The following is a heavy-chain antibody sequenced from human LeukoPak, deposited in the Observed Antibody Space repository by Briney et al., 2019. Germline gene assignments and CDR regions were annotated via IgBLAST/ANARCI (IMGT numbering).Heavy chain of an antibody. CDR2: ISWNSGSM. V-gene: IGHV3-9*01. CDR1: GFTFDDYA. D-gene: IGHD7-27*01. CDR3: ATSPNWGWVY. J-gene: IGHJ4*02. Sequence: TGGSLRLSCAASGFTFDDYAMHWVRQAPGKGLEWVSGISWNSGSMDYADSVKGRFTISRDNAKNSLYLQMNSLRAEDTAVYYCATSPNWGWVYWGQGTLVTVSS.